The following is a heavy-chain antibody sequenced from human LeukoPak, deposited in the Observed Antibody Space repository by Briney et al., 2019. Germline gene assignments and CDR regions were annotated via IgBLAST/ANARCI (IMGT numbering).Heavy chain of an antibody. D-gene: IGHD2-2*01. V-gene: IGHV3-23*01. J-gene: IGHJ4*02. CDR3: AKRGDCSGTCTYDY. CDR2: VGGSGVKT. CDR1: GFTFSNYA. Sequence: GGSLRLSCAAAGFTFSNYAIHWVRQAPGKGLEWVSIVGGSGVKTYYADSVKGRFTISRDNSKNTVYLQMNSLRAEDTAVYYCAKRGDCSGTCTYDYWGQGTLVTVSS.